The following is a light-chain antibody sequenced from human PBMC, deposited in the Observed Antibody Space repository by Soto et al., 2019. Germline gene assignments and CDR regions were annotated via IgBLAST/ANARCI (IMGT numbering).Light chain of an antibody. V-gene: IGKV3-20*01. CDR3: QVYGPSPPIT. J-gene: IGKJ5*01. CDR2: GAS. CDR1: QSVGQS. Sequence: EVVLTQSPGALSLSPGERATLSCRASQSVGQSLAWYQQRPGQAPRLLISGASTRATGIPDRISGSGSGTDFTLTISSLEPEDFAVYYCQVYGPSPPITFGQGTRLEIK.